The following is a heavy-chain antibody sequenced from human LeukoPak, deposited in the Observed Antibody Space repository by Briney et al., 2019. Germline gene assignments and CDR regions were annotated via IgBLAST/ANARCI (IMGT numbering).Heavy chain of an antibody. V-gene: IGHV1-46*01. Sequence: ASVKVSCKASGYTFTSYYMHWVRQAPGQGLEWMGIINPSGGSTSYAQKFQGRVTMTRDMPTSTVYMELSSLRSEDTAVYYCARDLHCSGGSCPAAVWGQGTLVTVSS. D-gene: IGHD2-15*01. CDR3: ARDLHCSGGSCPAAV. CDR1: GYTFTSYY. CDR2: INPSGGST. J-gene: IGHJ4*02.